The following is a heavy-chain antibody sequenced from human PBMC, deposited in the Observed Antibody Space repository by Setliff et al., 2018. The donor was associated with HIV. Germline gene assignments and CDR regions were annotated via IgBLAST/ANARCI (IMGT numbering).Heavy chain of an antibody. CDR2: INPNSGNT. CDR1: GYTFTSYD. CDR3: AREHRLSSGYYLYYFDY. J-gene: IGHJ4*02. Sequence: GASVKVSCKASGYTFTSYDINWVRQATGQGLEWMGWINPNSGNTGYAQKFQGRVAMTRDTSINTVYMELSSLRSEDTAVYYCAREHRLSSGYYLYYFDYWGQGTLVTVSS. D-gene: IGHD3-22*01. V-gene: IGHV1-8*02.